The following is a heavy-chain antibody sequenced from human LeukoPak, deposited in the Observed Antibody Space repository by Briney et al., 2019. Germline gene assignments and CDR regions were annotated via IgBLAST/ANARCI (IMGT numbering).Heavy chain of an antibody. CDR1: GFTFSSYA. V-gene: IGHV3-30-3*01. CDR3: ARDTMVRGLLPTNFDY. D-gene: IGHD3-10*01. J-gene: IGHJ4*02. CDR2: ISYDGNNK. Sequence: GGSLRLSCAASGFTFSSYAMHWVRQAPGKGLEWVSIISYDGNNKYYADSVKGRFTISRDNSKNTLYLQMNSLKTDDTAVYYCARDTMVRGLLPTNFDYWGQGTLVTVSS.